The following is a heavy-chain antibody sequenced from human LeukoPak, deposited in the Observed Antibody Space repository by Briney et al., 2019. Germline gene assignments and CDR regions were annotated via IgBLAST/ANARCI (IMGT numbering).Heavy chain of an antibody. D-gene: IGHD3-3*01. CDR3: ARLSYDFWSGYSSTNYFDY. V-gene: IGHV5-51*01. Sequence: GESLKISCKGSGYSFTSYWIGWVRQMPGKGLEWMGIIYPGDSDTRYSPSFQGQVTISADKSISTAYLQWSSLKASDTAMYYCARLSYDFWSGYSSTNYFDYWGQGTLVTVSS. CDR1: GYSFTSYW. CDR2: IYPGDSDT. J-gene: IGHJ4*02.